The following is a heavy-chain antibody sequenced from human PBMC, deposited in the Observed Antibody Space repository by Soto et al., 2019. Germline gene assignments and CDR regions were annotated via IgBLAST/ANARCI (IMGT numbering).Heavy chain of an antibody. J-gene: IGHJ4*02. CDR1: GYRFTNYW. CDR3: ATYSNIDGGY. V-gene: IGHV5-51*01. D-gene: IGHD4-4*01. CDR2: IYPGDSDT. Sequence: PGESLKISCKGSGYRFTNYWIGWVRQMPGKGLEWMGIIYPGDSDTRYSPSLQDQVTISADKSISAAYLQWSSLKASDTAMYYCATYSNIDGGYWGQGTLVTVYS.